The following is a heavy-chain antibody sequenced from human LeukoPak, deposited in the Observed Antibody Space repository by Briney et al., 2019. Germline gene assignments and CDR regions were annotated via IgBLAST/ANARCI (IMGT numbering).Heavy chain of an antibody. V-gene: IGHV3-23*01. D-gene: IGHD3-3*01. CDR3: AKEYYNFWSGPCDS. CDR1: GFTFSTYA. CDR2: ISGSDGST. J-gene: IGHJ4*02. Sequence: GGSLRPSCAASGFTFSTYAMGWVRQAPGKGLEWVSVISGSDGSTHYADSVKGRFTISRDNSKNTLYLQMNSLRAEDTAVYYCAKEYYNFWSGPCDSWGLGTLVTVSS.